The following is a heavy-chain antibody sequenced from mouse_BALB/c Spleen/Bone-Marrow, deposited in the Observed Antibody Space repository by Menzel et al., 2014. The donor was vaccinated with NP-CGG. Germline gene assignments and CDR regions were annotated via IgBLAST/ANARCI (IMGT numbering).Heavy chain of an antibody. V-gene: IGHV1S29*02. CDR1: GYTFTDYN. CDR2: IYPYNGGT. CDR3: ARGWLLSWFAY. D-gene: IGHD2-3*01. Sequence: VQLQQSGPELVKPGASVKISCKASGYTFTDYNMHWVKQSHGRSLEWIGYIYPYNGGTGCNQKFKSKATLTVDNSTSTAYKELRSLTSEDSAVYYCARGWLLSWFAYWGQGTLVTVSA. J-gene: IGHJ3*01.